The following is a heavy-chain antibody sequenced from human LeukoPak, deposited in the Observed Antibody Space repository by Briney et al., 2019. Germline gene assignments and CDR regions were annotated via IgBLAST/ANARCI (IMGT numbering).Heavy chain of an antibody. Sequence: GGSLRLSCAASGFTFSSYGMHWVRQAPGKGLEWVAVIRYDGSNKYYADSVKGRFTISRDNSKNTLYLQMNSLRAEDTAVYYCAKPYGSGSYYYYYMDVWGKGTTVTVSS. D-gene: IGHD3-10*01. J-gene: IGHJ6*03. CDR3: AKPYGSGSYYYYYMDV. CDR1: GFTFSSYG. V-gene: IGHV3-30*02. CDR2: IRYDGSNK.